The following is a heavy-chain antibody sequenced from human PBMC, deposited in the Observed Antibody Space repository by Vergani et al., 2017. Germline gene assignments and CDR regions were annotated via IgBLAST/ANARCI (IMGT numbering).Heavy chain of an antibody. D-gene: IGHD3-10*01. CDR3: ARERPYYYGAGDAVEI. J-gene: IGHJ3*02. CDR1: GFTFSDYY. Sequence: QLQLVESGGGLVKPGGSLRLSCAASGFTFSDYYMSWIRQAPGKGLEWIGYIYYIGSTYYNPDLKSRVTISVDTSKNQFSLKLSFVTAADTAVYYCARERPYYYGAGDAVEIWGQGTMVTVSS. CDR2: IYYIGST. V-gene: IGHV4-30-4*08.